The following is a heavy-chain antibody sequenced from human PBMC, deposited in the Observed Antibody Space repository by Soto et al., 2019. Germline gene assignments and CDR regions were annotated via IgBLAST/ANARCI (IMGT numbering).Heavy chain of an antibody. D-gene: IGHD1-7*01. Sequence: GGSLRLSCAASGFTFSNYAMSWVRQAPGKGPEWVSGISGSGGSTDYADSVKGRFTIFRDNSKKTLYLQMNSLRAEDTAVYYCAKDLARELRYNXLDPWGQGTLVTVSS. V-gene: IGHV3-23*01. CDR1: GFTFSNYA. CDR2: ISGSGGST. CDR3: AKDLARELRYNXLDP. J-gene: IGHJ5*02.